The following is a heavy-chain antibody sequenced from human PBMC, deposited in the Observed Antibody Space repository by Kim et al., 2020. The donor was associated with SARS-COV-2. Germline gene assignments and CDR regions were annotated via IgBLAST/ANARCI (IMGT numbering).Heavy chain of an antibody. CDR3: ARRNYENVFDI. Sequence: SETLSLTCSVSGGSISNSRYYWGWIRQSPGKGLEWIASIFYIGSPHYNPSVKGQVTISVDTSKNRFSLKLSSVTAADTAVYYCARRNYENVFDIWGQGT. CDR1: GGSISNSRYY. CDR2: IFYIGSP. D-gene: IGHD3-3*01. V-gene: IGHV4-39*01. J-gene: IGHJ3*02.